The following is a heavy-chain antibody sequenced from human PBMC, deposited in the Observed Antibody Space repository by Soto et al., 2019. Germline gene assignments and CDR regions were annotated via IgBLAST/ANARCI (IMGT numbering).Heavy chain of an antibody. CDR3: ARDYCGGDCFSPAQFDP. V-gene: IGHV3-30-3*01. J-gene: IGHJ5*02. Sequence: GGSLRLSCAASGFTFSSYAMHWVRQAPGKGLEWVAVISYDGSNKYYADSVKGRFTISRDNSKNTLYLQMNSLRAEDTAVYYCARDYCGGDCFSPAQFDPWGQGTLVTVSS. CDR2: ISYDGSNK. CDR1: GFTFSSYA. D-gene: IGHD2-21*02.